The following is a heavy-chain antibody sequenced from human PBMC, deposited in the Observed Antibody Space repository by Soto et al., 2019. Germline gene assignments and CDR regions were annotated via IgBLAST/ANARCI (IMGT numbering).Heavy chain of an antibody. V-gene: IGHV3-48*03. J-gene: IGHJ4*02. CDR2: ISSSGSTI. D-gene: IGHD6-19*01. CDR3: AREASSGWTRSYYFDY. CDR1: AFTFSSYE. Sequence: PGGSMRLSCAASAFTFSSYEMNWVRQAPGKGLEWVSYISSSGSTIYYADSVKGRFTISRDNAKNSLYLQMTSLRAEDTAVYYCAREASSGWTRSYYFDYWGQGTLVTVSS.